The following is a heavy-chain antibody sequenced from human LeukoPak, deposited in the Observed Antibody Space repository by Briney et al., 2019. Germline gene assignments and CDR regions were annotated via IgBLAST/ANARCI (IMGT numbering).Heavy chain of an antibody. Sequence: PGGSLRLSCAASGFTFSSYAMHWVRQAPGKGLEWVAVISYDGSNKYYADSVKGRFTISRDNSKSTLYLQMNSLRTEDTAVYYCARDPAPITILGVVISLYFDYWGQGTLVTVSS. D-gene: IGHD3-3*01. CDR2: ISYDGSNK. CDR1: GFTFSSYA. CDR3: ARDPAPITILGVVISLYFDY. V-gene: IGHV3-30-3*01. J-gene: IGHJ4*02.